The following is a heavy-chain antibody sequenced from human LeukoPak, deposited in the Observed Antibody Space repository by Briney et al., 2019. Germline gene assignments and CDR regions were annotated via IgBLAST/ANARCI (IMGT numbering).Heavy chain of an antibody. V-gene: IGHV3-30-3*01. J-gene: IGHJ4*02. CDR2: ISYDGSNK. CDR1: GFTFSSYA. Sequence: QPGRSLRLSCAASGFTFSSYAMHWVRQAPGKGLEWVAVISYDGSNKYYADSVKGRFTISRDNSKNTLYLQMNSLRAEDTAVYYCASPGSYGSGSYFDYWGQGTLVTVSS. CDR3: ASPGSYGSGSYFDY. D-gene: IGHD3-10*01.